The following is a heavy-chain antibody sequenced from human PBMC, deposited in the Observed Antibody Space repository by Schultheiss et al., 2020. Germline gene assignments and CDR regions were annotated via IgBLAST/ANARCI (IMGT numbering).Heavy chain of an antibody. D-gene: IGHD3-16*01. CDR3: ATDLITFGGILGPPEYFHH. J-gene: IGHJ1*01. CDR1: GGSFSGYY. CDR2: IYYSGST. Sequence: SQTLSLTCVVYGGSFSGYYWSWIRQPPGKGLEWIRYIYYSGSTYYNPSLKSRVTISVDTSKNQFSLKLSSVTAADTAVYYCATDLITFGGILGPPEYFHHWGQGSLVTVSS. V-gene: IGHV4-34*01.